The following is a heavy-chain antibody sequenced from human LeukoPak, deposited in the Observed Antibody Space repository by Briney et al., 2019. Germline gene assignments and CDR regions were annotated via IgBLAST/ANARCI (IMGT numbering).Heavy chain of an antibody. CDR3: VRQVAGH. CDR2: IYSSGST. Sequence: SQTLSLTCTVSGDSINSGRYYWSWHRQPAGKGLEWIGRIYSSGSTNYNPALKSRVTISVDTSKNQFSLKLNSVTAADTAVYYCVRQVAGHWGQGTLVTVSS. CDR1: GDSINSGRYY. V-gene: IGHV4-61*02. J-gene: IGHJ4*02. D-gene: IGHD6-19*01.